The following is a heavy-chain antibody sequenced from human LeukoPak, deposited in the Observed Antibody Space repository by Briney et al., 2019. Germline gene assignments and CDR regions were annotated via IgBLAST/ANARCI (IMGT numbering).Heavy chain of an antibody. J-gene: IGHJ5*02. Sequence: SETLSLTCTVSGGSISSSYSWGRIRQPPGKGLEWIGNIYYSGSTYYNPSLKSRVTMSVDTSKNQFSLKLSSVTAADTAVYYCERDPGSDMFFDPWGQGTLVTVSS. CDR1: GGSISSSYS. V-gene: IGHV4-39*07. D-gene: IGHD3-10*02. CDR3: ERDPGSDMFFDP. CDR2: IYYSGST.